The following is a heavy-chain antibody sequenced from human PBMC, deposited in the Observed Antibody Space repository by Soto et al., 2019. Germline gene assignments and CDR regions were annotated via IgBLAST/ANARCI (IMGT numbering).Heavy chain of an antibody. CDR3: ARDGVFMGGYCSGGSCKGEYYYYYMDV. D-gene: IGHD2-15*01. CDR1: GYTFTGYY. Sequence: ASVKVSCKASGYTFTGYYMHWVRQAPGQGLEWMGWINPNSGGTNYAQKFQGWVTMTRDTSISTAYMELSRLRSDDTAVYYGARDGVFMGGYCSGGSCKGEYYYYYMDVWGKGTTVTVSS. J-gene: IGHJ6*03. V-gene: IGHV1-2*04. CDR2: INPNSGGT.